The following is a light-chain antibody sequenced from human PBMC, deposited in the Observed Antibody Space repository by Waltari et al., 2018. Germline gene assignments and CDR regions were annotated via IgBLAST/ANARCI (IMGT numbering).Light chain of an antibody. V-gene: IGKV1-39*01. J-gene: IGKJ4*01. CDR2: AAS. Sequence: DIQMTQSPSSLSASVGDRVTITCRASQSILSYLNWYQQKPGNAPKLLIYAASSLQSGVPSRFSGSGSGTDFTLTISSLQPEDFATYYCQQSYSTPLTFGGGTKVEIK. CDR1: QSILSY. CDR3: QQSYSTPLT.